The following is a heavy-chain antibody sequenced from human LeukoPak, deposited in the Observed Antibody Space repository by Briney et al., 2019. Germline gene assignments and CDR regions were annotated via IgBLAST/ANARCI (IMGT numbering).Heavy chain of an antibody. Sequence: SETLSFTCTGSGCTIIGYYWSWLRQPPGKGLEWIGYIYYSGSTNYNPSLKSRVTISVDTSKNQFSLQLSPVTAAATAEYYCASGGDCYKRYYYYFYMDVWGKGTTVTVSS. J-gene: IGHJ6*03. CDR1: GCTIIGYY. V-gene: IGHV4-59*08. D-gene: IGHD5-24*01. CDR2: IYYSGST. CDR3: ASGGDCYKRYYYYFYMDV.